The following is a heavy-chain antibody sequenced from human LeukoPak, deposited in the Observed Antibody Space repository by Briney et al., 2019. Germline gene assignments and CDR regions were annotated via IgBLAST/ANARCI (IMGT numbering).Heavy chain of an antibody. J-gene: IGHJ4*02. CDR2: IGGTGVRT. D-gene: IGHD5-18*01. Sequence: PGGSLRLSCASSGFTFSSYAMSWVRQAPGKGLEWVSTIGGTGVRTYYADSVKGRFTISRDNSKNTLYLQMNSLRAEDTAVYYCAKGSGYSYGYPLDYWGQGTLVTVSS. CDR3: AKGSGYSYGYPLDY. CDR1: GFTFSSYA. V-gene: IGHV3-23*01.